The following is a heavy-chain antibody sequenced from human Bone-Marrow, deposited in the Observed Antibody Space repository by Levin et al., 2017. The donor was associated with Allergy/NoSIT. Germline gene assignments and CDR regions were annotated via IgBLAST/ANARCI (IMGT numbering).Heavy chain of an antibody. D-gene: IGHD1/OR15-1a*01. CDR1: GYNFAKYW. J-gene: IGHJ4*02. V-gene: IGHV5-51*01. Sequence: KVSCKGSGYNFAKYWIAWVRQMPGKGLEWMGIIYPDDSDTRYSPSFQGQVTISADKSISTAYLQWSSLKASDTATYYCASLAGASGPEHWGQGTLVTVYS. CDR3: ASLAGASGPEH. CDR2: IYPDDSDT.